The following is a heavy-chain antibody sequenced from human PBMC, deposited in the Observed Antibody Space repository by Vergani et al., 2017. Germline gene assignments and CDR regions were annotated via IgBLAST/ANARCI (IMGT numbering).Heavy chain of an antibody. D-gene: IGHD3-3*01. CDR1: GFTFSDYY. Sequence: VQLVESGGGLVKPGGSLRLSCAASGFTFSDYYMSWIRQAPGKGLEWVSYISSSGSTIYYAGSVKGRFTISRDNAKNSLYLQMNSLRAEDTAVYYWARDQADLGFWSGYAQDAFDIWGQGTMVTVSS. V-gene: IGHV3-11*01. CDR2: ISSSGSTI. J-gene: IGHJ3*02. CDR3: ARDQADLGFWSGYAQDAFDI.